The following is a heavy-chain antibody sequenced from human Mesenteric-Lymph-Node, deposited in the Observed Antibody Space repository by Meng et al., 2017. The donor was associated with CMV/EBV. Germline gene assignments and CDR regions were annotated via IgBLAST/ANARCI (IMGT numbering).Heavy chain of an antibody. CDR2: INHSGST. J-gene: IGHJ3*02. CDR3: AKTNYDILTGYYMDAFDI. V-gene: IGHV4-34*01. D-gene: IGHD3-9*01. Sequence: SFSGDYWSWIRQTPGKGLEWIGEINHSGSTNYNPSLKSRVTISVDTSKNQFSLKLSSVTAADTAVYYCAKTNYDILTGYYMDAFDIWGQGTMVTVSS. CDR1: SFSGDY.